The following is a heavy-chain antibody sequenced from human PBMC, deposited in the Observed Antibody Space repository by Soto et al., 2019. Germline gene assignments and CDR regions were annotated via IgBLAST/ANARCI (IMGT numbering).Heavy chain of an antibody. D-gene: IGHD3-3*01. CDR3: TRDSYYDFWSGYYLSL. J-gene: IGHJ4*02. V-gene: IGHV3-49*03. CDR1: GFTFGDYA. CDR2: IRSKAYGGTT. Sequence: GGSLRLSCTASGFTFGDYAMSWFRQAPGKGLEWVGFIRSKAYGGTTEYAASVKGRFTISRDDSKSIAYLQMNSLKTEDTAVYYCTRDSYYDFWSGYYLSLWGQGTLVTVSS.